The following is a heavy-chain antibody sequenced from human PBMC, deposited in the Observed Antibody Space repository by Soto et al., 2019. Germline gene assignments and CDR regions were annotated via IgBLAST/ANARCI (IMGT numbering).Heavy chain of an antibody. J-gene: IGHJ4*02. CDR2: IWSDGNKT. CDR1: GFTFRNFS. CDR3: ARSQYCSSASCFAFDY. Sequence: QVQLVESGGRAVQPGRSLRLACATSGFTFRNFSMQWVRQAPGKGLEWVAVIWSDGNKTYYRNSVKGRFTISRDNAENTLYLQMNSLRVEDTAFYYCARSQYCSSASCFAFDYWGRGTLVTVSS. V-gene: IGHV3-33*01. D-gene: IGHD2-2*01.